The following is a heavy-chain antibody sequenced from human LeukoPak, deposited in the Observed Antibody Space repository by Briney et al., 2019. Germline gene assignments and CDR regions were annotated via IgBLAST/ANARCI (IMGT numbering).Heavy chain of an antibody. Sequence: GGSLRLSCTASKFTFSSYGMHWVRQTPGKGLEWVAVVSYDGSKKYYADSVKGRFTISRDNAKNSLYLQMNSLRAEDTAVYYCARGPSGYHNTGGQGTLVTVSS. V-gene: IGHV3-30*03. CDR2: VSYDGSKK. CDR3: ARGPSGYHNT. D-gene: IGHD5-12*01. J-gene: IGHJ4*02. CDR1: KFTFSSYG.